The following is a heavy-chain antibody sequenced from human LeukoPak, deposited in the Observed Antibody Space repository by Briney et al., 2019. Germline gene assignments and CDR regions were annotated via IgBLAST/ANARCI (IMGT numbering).Heavy chain of an antibody. CDR1: GGSISSYY. CDR2: IYYSGGT. Sequence: SETLSLTCTVSGGSISSYYWSWIRQPPGKGLEWIGYIYYSGGTNYNPSLKSRVTISVDTSKNQFSLKLTSVTAADTAVYYCARGMRGVIPAAIGDYWGQGTLVTVSS. CDR3: ARGMRGVIPAAIGDY. D-gene: IGHD2-2*02. V-gene: IGHV4-59*08. J-gene: IGHJ4*02.